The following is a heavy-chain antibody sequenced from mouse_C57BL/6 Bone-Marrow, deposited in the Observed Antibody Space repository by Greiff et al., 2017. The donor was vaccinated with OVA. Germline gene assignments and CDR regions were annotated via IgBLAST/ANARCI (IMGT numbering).Heavy chain of an antibody. CDR2: SRNKANDYTT. CDR1: GFTFSDFY. V-gene: IGHV7-1*01. CDR3: ARDDAMDY. J-gene: IGHJ4*01. Sequence: EVNVVESGGGLVQSGRSLRLSCATSGFTFSDFYMEWVRQAPGKGLEWIAASRNKANDYTTEYSASVKGRFIVSRDTSQSILSLQMDALRAEDTAIYYCARDDAMDYWGKGTSVTVSA.